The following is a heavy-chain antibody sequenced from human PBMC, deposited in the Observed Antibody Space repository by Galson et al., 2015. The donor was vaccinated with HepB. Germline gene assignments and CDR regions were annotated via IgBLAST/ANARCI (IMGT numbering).Heavy chain of an antibody. Sequence: SLRLSCAASGFTFSDDYMSWIRQAPGKGLEWVSYISDSGGYTNLADSVKGRFTISRDNAKKSLYLQMNSLRAEDTAVYFCARARGSGPGAHFDYWGQGTVVTVSS. J-gene: IGHJ4*02. CDR1: GFTFSDDY. CDR3: ARARGSGPGAHFDY. D-gene: IGHD6-25*01. CDR2: ISDSGGYT. V-gene: IGHV3-11*05.